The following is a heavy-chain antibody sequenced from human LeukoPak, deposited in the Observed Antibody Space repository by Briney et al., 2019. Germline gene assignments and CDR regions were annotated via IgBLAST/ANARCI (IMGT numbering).Heavy chain of an antibody. CDR1: EYSSTTHW. CDR3: ATSSTQVAAVGSDAFDI. J-gene: IGHJ3*02. V-gene: IGHV5-51*01. D-gene: IGHD6-13*01. Sequence: GESLKISCKGSEYSSTTHWIGWVRQMPGKGLELMGIIYHGDSDPRYGPSFQGQVTISADESFSTAYLQWSSLKSSDSAIYYCATSSTQVAAVGSDAFDIWGQGTLVTVSS. CDR2: IYHGDSDP.